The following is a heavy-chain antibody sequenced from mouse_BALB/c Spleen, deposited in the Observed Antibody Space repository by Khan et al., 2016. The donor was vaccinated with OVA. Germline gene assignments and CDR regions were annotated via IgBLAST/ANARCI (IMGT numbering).Heavy chain of an antibody. V-gene: IGHV10-1*02. CDR2: IRSKSNNYAK. CDR3: VRPNWEKYWYFDV. D-gene: IGHD4-1*01. J-gene: IGHJ1*01. CDR1: GFTFNTYA. Sequence: EVQLVESGGGLVQPKGSLKLSCAASGFTFNTYAMNWVRQAPGKGLEWVARIRSKSNNYAKYYADSVKDRFTISRDDSQSMLYLQMNNLKTEDTAMYYCVRPNWEKYWYFDVWGAGTTVTVSS.